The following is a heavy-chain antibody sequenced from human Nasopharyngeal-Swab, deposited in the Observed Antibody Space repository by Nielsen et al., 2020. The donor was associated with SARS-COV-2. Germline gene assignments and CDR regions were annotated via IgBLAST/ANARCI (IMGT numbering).Heavy chain of an antibody. CDR2: MNPNSGNT. CDR3: ARDLPGYSSSWSY. J-gene: IGHJ4*02. Sequence: ASVKVSCKASGYTFTSYDINWVRQATGQGLEWMGWMNPNSGNTGYAQKFQGRVTMTRNTSISTAYMELRSLRSGDTAVYYCARDLPGYSSSWSYWGQGTLVTVSS. CDR1: GYTFTSYD. V-gene: IGHV1-8*01. D-gene: IGHD6-13*01.